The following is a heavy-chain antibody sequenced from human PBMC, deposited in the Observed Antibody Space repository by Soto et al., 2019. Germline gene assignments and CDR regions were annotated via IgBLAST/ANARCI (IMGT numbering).Heavy chain of an antibody. Sequence: GGSLRLSCAASGFTFSSYAMSWVRQAPGKGLEWVSAISGSGGSTYYADSVKGRFTISRDNSKNTLYLQMNSLRAEDTAVYYCAKSRYGGLQSFMDVWGKGTTVTVSS. D-gene: IGHD4-4*01. J-gene: IGHJ6*03. CDR1: GFTFSSYA. CDR3: AKSRYGGLQSFMDV. V-gene: IGHV3-23*01. CDR2: ISGSGGST.